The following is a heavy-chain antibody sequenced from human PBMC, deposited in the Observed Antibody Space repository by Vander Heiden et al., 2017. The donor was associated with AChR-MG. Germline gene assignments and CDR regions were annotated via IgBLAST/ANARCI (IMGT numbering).Heavy chain of an antibody. Sequence: QVQLVQSGAEVKKPGASVKVSCKASGYPFTGYYMHWVRQAPGQGLEWMGWINPNSGGTNYAQKFQGRVTMTRNTSISTAYMELSRLRSDDTAVYYCARGGRIAARPSTDLTWGQGTLVTVSS. CDR3: ARGGRIAARPSTDLT. V-gene: IGHV1-2*02. CDR1: GYPFTGYY. CDR2: INPNSGGT. J-gene: IGHJ5*02. D-gene: IGHD6-6*01.